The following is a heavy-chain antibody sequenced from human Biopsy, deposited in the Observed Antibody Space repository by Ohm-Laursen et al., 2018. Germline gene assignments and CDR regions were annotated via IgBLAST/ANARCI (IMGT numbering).Heavy chain of an antibody. CDR3: VRGYSSSWSGYLDH. Sequence: SLRLSCAASGFTFDNYAMHWVRQTPGKGLEWVSGISWDGGSEGYADSVKGRFTISRDNAKNSLFLQMNSLTTEDTALYYCVRGYSSSWSGYLDHWGQGTLATVSS. V-gene: IGHV3-9*01. CDR1: GFTFDNYA. J-gene: IGHJ4*02. CDR2: ISWDGGSE. D-gene: IGHD3-3*01.